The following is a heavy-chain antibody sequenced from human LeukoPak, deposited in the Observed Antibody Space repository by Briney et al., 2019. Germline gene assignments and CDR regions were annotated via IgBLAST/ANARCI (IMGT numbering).Heavy chain of an antibody. Sequence: KPSETLSLTCTVSGVSISTYYWSWIRQPPGKGLEWIGYISYSGSTNYNPSLKSRVTISVDTSKNQFSLKLSSVTAADTAVYYCARLLESSWFTTYFDYWGQGTLVTVSS. D-gene: IGHD6-13*01. CDR2: ISYSGST. J-gene: IGHJ4*02. V-gene: IGHV4-59*08. CDR1: GVSISTYY. CDR3: ARLLESSWFTTYFDY.